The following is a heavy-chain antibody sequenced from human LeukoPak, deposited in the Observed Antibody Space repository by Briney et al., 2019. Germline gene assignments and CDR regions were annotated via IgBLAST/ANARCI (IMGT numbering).Heavy chain of an antibody. CDR3: ARPRSEAAAHDAFDT. Sequence: SQTLSLTCAVSGGSISSGGYSWSWIRQPPGKGLEWIGYIYHSGSTYYNPSLKSRVTISVDRSKNQFSLKLSSVTAADTAVYYCARPRSEAAAHDAFDTWGQGTMVTVSS. D-gene: IGHD6-13*01. J-gene: IGHJ3*02. V-gene: IGHV4-30-2*01. CDR1: GGSISSGGYS. CDR2: IYHSGST.